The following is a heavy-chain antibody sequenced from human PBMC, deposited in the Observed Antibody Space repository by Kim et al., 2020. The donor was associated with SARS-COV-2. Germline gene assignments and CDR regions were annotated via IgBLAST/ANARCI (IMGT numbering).Heavy chain of an antibody. CDR1: GYTFTSYY. J-gene: IGHJ5*02. Sequence: ASVKVSCKASGYTFTSYYMHWVRQAPGQGLEWMGIINPSGGSTSYAQKFQGRVTMTRDTSTSTVYMELSSLRSEDTAVYYCARDQWQQLVRGNWFDPWGQGTLVTVSS. V-gene: IGHV1-46*01. CDR2: INPSGGST. CDR3: ARDQWQQLVRGNWFDP. D-gene: IGHD6-13*01.